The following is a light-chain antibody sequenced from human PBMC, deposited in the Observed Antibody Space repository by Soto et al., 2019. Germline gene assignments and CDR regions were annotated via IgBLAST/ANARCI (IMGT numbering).Light chain of an antibody. J-gene: IGKJ5*01. CDR3: QQYGGSPIT. CDR1: QSVGSS. Sequence: EIVLTQSPATLSLSPGERATLSCRASQSVGSSLAWYQQKPGQAPRLLIYDASNRATGIPARFSGSGSGTDFTLTISSLEPEDFALYYCQQYGGSPITFGLGTRLEIK. V-gene: IGKV3-11*01. CDR2: DAS.